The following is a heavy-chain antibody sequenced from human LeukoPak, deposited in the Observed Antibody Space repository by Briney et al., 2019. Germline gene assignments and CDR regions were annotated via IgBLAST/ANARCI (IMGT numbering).Heavy chain of an antibody. CDR3: AMTARGAFDI. V-gene: IGHV4-4*02. CDR1: GGSISSYY. J-gene: IGHJ3*02. D-gene: IGHD6-6*01. Sequence: SETLSLTCTVSGGSISSYYWSWVRQPPGKGLEWIGEIYHSGSTNYNPSLKSRVTISVDKSKNQFSLKLSSVTAADTAVYYCAMTARGAFDIWGQGTMVTVSS. CDR2: IYHSGST.